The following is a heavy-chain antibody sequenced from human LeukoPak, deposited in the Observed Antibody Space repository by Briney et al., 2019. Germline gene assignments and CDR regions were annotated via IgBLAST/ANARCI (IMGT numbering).Heavy chain of an antibody. CDR1: GGTFSSYA. D-gene: IGHD3-22*01. V-gene: IGHV1-69*13. CDR3: AREMEITMIVVVTTPAFDI. CDR2: IIPIFGTA. Sequence: SVKLSCKASGGTFSSYAISWVRQAPGQGLEWMGGIIPIFGTANYAQKFPGRVKITADESTSTAYMELSSLRSEDTAVYYCAREMEITMIVVVTTPAFDIWGQGTMVTVSS. J-gene: IGHJ3*02.